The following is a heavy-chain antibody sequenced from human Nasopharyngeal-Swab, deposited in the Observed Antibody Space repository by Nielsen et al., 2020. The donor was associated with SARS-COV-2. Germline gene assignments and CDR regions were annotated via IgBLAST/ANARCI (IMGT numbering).Heavy chain of an antibody. CDR3: ARGSSYYDSSGYLKAWGYFDY. J-gene: IGHJ4*02. D-gene: IGHD3-22*01. CDR1: GGSFSGYY. Sequence: SETLSLTCAVYGGSFSGYYWSWIRQPPGKGLEWIGEINHSGSTNYNPSLKSRVTISVDTSKNQFSLKLSSVTAADTAVYYCARGSSYYDSSGYLKAWGYFDYWGQGTLVTVSS. V-gene: IGHV4-34*01. CDR2: INHSGST.